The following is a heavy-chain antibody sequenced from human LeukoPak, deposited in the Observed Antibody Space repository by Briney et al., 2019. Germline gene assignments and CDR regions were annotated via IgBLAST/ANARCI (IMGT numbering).Heavy chain of an antibody. Sequence: GGSLRLSCAASGFTFGSHAMTWVRQAPGKGLEWVSAISYTGSTYYADSVKGRFTISRDDSKNTLYLQMNSLRAEDTALYYCAKDYSGSSPWWFDPWGQGTLVTVSS. J-gene: IGHJ5*02. CDR1: GFTFGSHA. CDR2: ISYTGST. CDR3: AKDYSGSSPWWFDP. V-gene: IGHV3-23*01. D-gene: IGHD1-26*01.